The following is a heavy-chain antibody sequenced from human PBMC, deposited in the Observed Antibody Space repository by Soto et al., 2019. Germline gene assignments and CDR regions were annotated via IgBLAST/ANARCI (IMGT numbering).Heavy chain of an antibody. CDR1: GGSISSYY. CDR3: ATVRSTSRAYGWGSSYYYGMDV. CDR2: IYYSGST. Sequence: SETLSLTCTASGGSISSYYWSWIRQPPGKGLEWIGYIYYSGSTNYNPSLTSRVTISVDTSKNQFSLKLSSVTAADPAVYYCATVRSTSRAYGWGSSYYYGMDVWCQGTSVTVSS. J-gene: IGHJ6*02. D-gene: IGHD3-10*01. V-gene: IGHV4-59*01.